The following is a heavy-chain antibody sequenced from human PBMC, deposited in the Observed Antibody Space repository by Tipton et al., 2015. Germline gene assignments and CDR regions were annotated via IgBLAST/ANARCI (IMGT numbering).Heavy chain of an antibody. V-gene: IGHV5-51*01. D-gene: IGHD6-13*01. CDR1: GYSFTSYW. CDR2: IQPGDSQT. CDR3: ARQVLGVAAAGLALDV. J-gene: IGHJ6*02. Sequence: QLVQSGAEVKKPGDSLKISCQGSGYSFTSYWIAWVRQMPGKGLEWMGIIQPGDSQTRYSPSFQGQVTFSVDKSISTAYLQWSGLKASDSAMYYCARQVLGVAAAGLALDVWGQGTTVTVSS.